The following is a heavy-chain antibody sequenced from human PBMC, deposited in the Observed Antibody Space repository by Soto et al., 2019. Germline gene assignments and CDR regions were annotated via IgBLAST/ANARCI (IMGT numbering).Heavy chain of an antibody. D-gene: IGHD2-15*01. CDR1: GFSFSTYD. CDR2: ISTTSFTI. V-gene: IGHV3-48*01. CDR3: ARDRCFDGSCYSASDS. Sequence: PGGSLRLSCAASGFSFSTYDMDWVRQAPGKAPEWIAHISTTSFTIYYADSVKGRFTISRDNARNSLYLEMESLRGEDTAVYYCARDRCFDGSCYSASDSWGQGILVTVSS. J-gene: IGHJ5*01.